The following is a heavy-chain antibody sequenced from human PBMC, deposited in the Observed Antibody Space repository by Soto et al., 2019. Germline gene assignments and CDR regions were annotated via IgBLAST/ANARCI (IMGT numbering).Heavy chain of an antibody. J-gene: IGHJ6*03. Sequence: SETLSLTCTVSGGSISSYYWSWIRQPPGKGLEWIGYIYYSGSTNYNPSLKSRVTISVDTSKNQFSLKLSSVTAADTAVYYCARRGGEHRYYYYYMDVWGKGTTVTVSS. D-gene: IGHD3-16*01. V-gene: IGHV4-59*08. CDR3: ARRGGEHRYYYYYMDV. CDR2: IYYSGST. CDR1: GGSISSYY.